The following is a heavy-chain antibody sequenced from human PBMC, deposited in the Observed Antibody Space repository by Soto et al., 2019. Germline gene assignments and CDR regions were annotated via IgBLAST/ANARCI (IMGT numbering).Heavy chain of an antibody. V-gene: IGHV2-70*11. CDR2: IDWDDDK. CDR3: ARDSVALYYYYYGMDV. Sequence: SRPTLVNPTQTLTLTCTFSGFSLSTSGMCVSWIRQPPGKALEWLARIDWDDDKYYSTSLKTRLTISKDTSKNQVVLTMTNMDPVDTATYYCARDSVALYYYYYGMDVWGQGTTVTVSS. D-gene: IGHD2-21*01. CDR1: GFSLSTSGMC. J-gene: IGHJ6*02.